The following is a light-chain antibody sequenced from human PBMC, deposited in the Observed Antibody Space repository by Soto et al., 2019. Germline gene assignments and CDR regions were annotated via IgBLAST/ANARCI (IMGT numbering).Light chain of an antibody. J-gene: IGKJ1*01. CDR1: QSVSIN. V-gene: IGKV3-15*01. CDR3: HQYYTWPRT. CDR2: GAS. Sequence: EIVMTQSPATLSVSPGERATLSCMAIQSVSINLAWYQQKPGQAPRLLIHGASTRATDFPARFSGSGSGTEFTLTISSLQSEDIEVYYCHQYYTWPRTFGQGTKVDIK.